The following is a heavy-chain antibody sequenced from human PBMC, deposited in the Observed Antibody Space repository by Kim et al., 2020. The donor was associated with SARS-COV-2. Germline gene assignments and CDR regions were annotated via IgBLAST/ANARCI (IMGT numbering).Heavy chain of an antibody. CDR3: ARETMLDRYGMDV. Sequence: ASVKVSCKASGYTFTGYYMHWVRQAPGQGLEWMGWINPNSGGTNYAQKFQGRVTKTRDTSISTAYMELSRLRYDDTAVYYCARETMLDRYGMDVWGQGTTVTVSS. V-gene: IGHV1-2*02. J-gene: IGHJ6*02. CDR2: INPNSGGT. D-gene: IGHD2-2*03. CDR1: GYTFTGYY.